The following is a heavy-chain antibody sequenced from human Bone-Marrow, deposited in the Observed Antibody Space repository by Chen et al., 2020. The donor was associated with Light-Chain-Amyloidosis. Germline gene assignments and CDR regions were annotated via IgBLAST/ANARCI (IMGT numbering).Heavy chain of an antibody. Sequence: QVQLVESGGGVVQPGRSLRLSCAASVFTFSNYGMHWVRQTPGKGLEWVAVLSYDGHSKYDAASVKGRFTNSRDSSKNTLYLQMNSLRAEDTAVYYCARVSFERGGPARPPGDSWGQGTLVTVSS. CDR2: LSYDGHSK. J-gene: IGHJ4*02. V-gene: IGHV3-30-3*01. CDR1: VFTFSNYG. CDR3: ARVSFERGGPARPPGDS. D-gene: IGHD6-6*01.